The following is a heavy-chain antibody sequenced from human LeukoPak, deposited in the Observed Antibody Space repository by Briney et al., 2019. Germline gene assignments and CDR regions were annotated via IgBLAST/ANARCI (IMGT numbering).Heavy chain of an antibody. D-gene: IGHD3-22*01. Sequence: GESLRISCKGSGYNFATFWITWVRQMPGKGLEYMGWIVPSNSYVEYSPSFQCHVTISCDKSISTAYLLWSSLEASETAIYKCARNGDYDNSGYAPHDGVDFGGEGTMVAVS. V-gene: IGHV5-10-1*01. CDR2: IVPSNSYV. J-gene: IGHJ3*01. CDR1: GYNFATFW. CDR3: ARNGDYDNSGYAPHDGVDF.